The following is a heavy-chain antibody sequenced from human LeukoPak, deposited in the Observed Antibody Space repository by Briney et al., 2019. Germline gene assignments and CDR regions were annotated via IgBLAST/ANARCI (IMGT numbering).Heavy chain of an antibody. CDR1: GGSISSYH. CDR3: AREEGYYDSSEHRFDP. D-gene: IGHD3-22*01. V-gene: IGHV4-59*01. Sequence: SETLSLTCTVSGGSISSYHWSWIRQPPGKGLECIGFIYYSGSTNYNPSLKSRVTISVDTSKNQFSLKLSSVTAADTAVYYCAREEGYYDSSEHRFDPWGQGTLVTVSS. J-gene: IGHJ5*02. CDR2: IYYSGST.